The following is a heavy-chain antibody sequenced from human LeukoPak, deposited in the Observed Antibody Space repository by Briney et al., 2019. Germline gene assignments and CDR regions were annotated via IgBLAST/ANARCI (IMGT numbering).Heavy chain of an antibody. Sequence: LPGGSLRLSCAASGFTFSSYSLSWVRQAPGKGLECVSHISSSSSTIYSEDSVKGRFTISRDNANTSLYLQMNSLRDEDTAVYYCAKERDSSSWYAFDIWGQGTMVTVSS. CDR2: ISSSSSTI. D-gene: IGHD6-13*01. V-gene: IGHV3-48*02. CDR1: GFTFSSYS. J-gene: IGHJ3*02. CDR3: AKERDSSSWYAFDI.